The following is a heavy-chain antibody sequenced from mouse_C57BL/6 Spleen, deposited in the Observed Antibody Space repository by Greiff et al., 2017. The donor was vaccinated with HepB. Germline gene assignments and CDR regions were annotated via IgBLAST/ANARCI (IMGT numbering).Heavy chain of an antibody. Sequence: EVQVVESGGGLVKPGGSLKLSCAASGFTFSSYTMSWVRQTPEKRLEWVATISGGGGNTYYPDSVKGRFTISRDNAKNTLYLQMSSLRSEDTALYYCARRGYDYDLFAYWGQGTLVTVSA. J-gene: IGHJ3*01. V-gene: IGHV5-9*01. CDR3: ARRGYDYDLFAY. CDR2: ISGGGGNT. D-gene: IGHD2-4*01. CDR1: GFTFSSYT.